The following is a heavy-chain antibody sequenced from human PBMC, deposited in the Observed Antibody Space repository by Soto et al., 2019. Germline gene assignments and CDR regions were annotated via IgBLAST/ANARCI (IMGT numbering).Heavy chain of an antibody. J-gene: IGHJ4*02. CDR2: ISWNSETI. D-gene: IGHD4-17*01. Sequence: GGSLRLSCAAARSTVTNNYMGWVSQAQGKGLEWVSGISWNSETIDYADSVKGRFTISRDNAKSSLFLQMNSLRPDDTALYYCAKDMKWGGMTTIHYFDSWGQGTLVTVSS. CDR3: AKDMKWGGMTTIHYFDS. V-gene: IGHV3-9*01. CDR1: RSTVTNNY.